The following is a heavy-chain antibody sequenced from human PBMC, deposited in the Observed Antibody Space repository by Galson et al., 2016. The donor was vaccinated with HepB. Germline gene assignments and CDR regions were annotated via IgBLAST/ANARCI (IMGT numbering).Heavy chain of an antibody. CDR2: IYAGDSDT. CDR3: AGTTTGTTLFAH. V-gene: IGHV5-51*01. Sequence: QSGAEVKKPGESLKISCKGSGYSFTTSWIGWVRQMPGQGLEWMGLIYAGDSDTRYNPSFQGHVTISVDNSISTTYLQWRSLKASDTAMYYRAGTTTGTTLFAHWGQGTLVTVSS. CDR1: GYSFTTSW. J-gene: IGHJ4*02. D-gene: IGHD4-17*01.